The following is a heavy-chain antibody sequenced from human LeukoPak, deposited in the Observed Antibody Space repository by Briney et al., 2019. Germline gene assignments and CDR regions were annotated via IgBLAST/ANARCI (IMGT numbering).Heavy chain of an antibody. CDR2: INPNSGGT. CDR3: VSEVVPAATRYYYGMDV. Sequence: GASVKVSCKASGYTFTGYYMHWVRQAPGQGLEWMGWINPNSGGTNYAQKFQGRVTMTRDASISTAYMELSRLRSDDTAVYYCVSEVVPAATRYYYGMDVWGQGTTVTVSS. CDR1: GYTFTGYY. V-gene: IGHV1-2*02. J-gene: IGHJ6*02. D-gene: IGHD2-2*01.